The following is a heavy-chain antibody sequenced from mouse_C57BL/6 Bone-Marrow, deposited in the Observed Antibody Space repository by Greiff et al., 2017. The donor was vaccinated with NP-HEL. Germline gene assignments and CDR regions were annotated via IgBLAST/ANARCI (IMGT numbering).Heavy chain of an antibody. CDR2: ISGGGGNT. CDR3: ARHLAYYYGSSFPYYFAY. Sequence: EVQLVESGGGLVKPGGSLKLSCAASGFTFSSYTMSWVRQTPEKRLEWVATISGGGGNTYYPDSVKGRFTISRDNAKNTLYLQMSSLRSEDTALYYCARHLAYYYGSSFPYYFAYWGQGTTLTVSS. J-gene: IGHJ2*01. D-gene: IGHD1-1*01. CDR1: GFTFSSYT. V-gene: IGHV5-9*01.